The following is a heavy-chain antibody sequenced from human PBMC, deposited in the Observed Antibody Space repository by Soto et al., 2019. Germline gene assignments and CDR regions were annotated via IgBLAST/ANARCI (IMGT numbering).Heavy chain of an antibody. V-gene: IGHV4-4*02. CDR1: GGSFTSNNW. Sequence: PSETLSLTCAVSGGSFTSNNWWTWVRQPPGQGLEWIGEIYRTGSTNYNPSLKSRVTISLDKSENQFSLKVTSLTAADTAVYYCASRDPGTSIDYWGQGTLVTVSS. CDR2: IYRTGST. J-gene: IGHJ4*02. CDR3: ASRDPGTSIDY. D-gene: IGHD1-7*01.